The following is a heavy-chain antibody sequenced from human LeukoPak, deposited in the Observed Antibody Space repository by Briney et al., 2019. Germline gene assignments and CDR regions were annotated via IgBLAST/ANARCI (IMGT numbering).Heavy chain of an antibody. Sequence: PGRSLRLSCAASGFTFSTYAMHWVRQPPGKGLEWVAVISYDGSNKYYADSVKGRFTISRDNSKNTLYLQVNSLGAEDTAVYYCARDERSGGFSYGYHWGQGTLVTVSS. J-gene: IGHJ5*02. V-gene: IGHV3-30*01. CDR2: ISYDGSNK. D-gene: IGHD5-18*01. CDR3: ARDERSGGFSYGYH. CDR1: GFTFSTYA.